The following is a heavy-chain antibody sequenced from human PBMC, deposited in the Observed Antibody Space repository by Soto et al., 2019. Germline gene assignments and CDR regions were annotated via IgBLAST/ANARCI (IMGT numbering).Heavy chain of an antibody. CDR1: GFTFSSYA. V-gene: IGHV3-64*01. Sequence: EVQLVESGGGLVQPGGSLRISCAASGFTFSSYAMHWVRQAPGKGLEYVSVISGNGDSTYYANSVKGRFTISRDNSKNTLYLQMGSLRTEDMAVYYCARRGYGLYLGYWGQGTLVTVSS. J-gene: IGHJ4*02. D-gene: IGHD3-10*01. CDR3: ARRGYGLYLGY. CDR2: ISGNGDST.